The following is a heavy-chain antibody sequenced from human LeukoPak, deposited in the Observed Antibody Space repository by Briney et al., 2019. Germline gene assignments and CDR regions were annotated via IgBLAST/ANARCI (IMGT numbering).Heavy chain of an antibody. D-gene: IGHD1-26*01. V-gene: IGHV4-4*07. Sequence: SVTLALTCSVSGSYISSYYGSWVRQPAGKGLEWIGRIYTSGSTNYNASLKSRVSMSVDTSKNQFSLKLSSVTAADTAVFYCARENSGSYREFDYWGQGTLVTVSS. CDR1: GSYISSYY. J-gene: IGHJ4*02. CDR2: IYTSGST. CDR3: ARENSGSYREFDY.